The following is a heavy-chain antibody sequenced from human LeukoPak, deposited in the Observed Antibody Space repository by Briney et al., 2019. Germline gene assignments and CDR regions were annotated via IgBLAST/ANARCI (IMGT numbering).Heavy chain of an antibody. D-gene: IGHD6-19*01. CDR1: GFTFRTYW. CDR2: ISGSGGST. CDR3: AKSSSGWYPQYYFDY. J-gene: IGHJ4*02. V-gene: IGHV3-23*01. Sequence: GGSLRLSCAASGFTFRTYWMHWVRQAPGKGLEWVSAISGSGGSTYYADSVKGRFTISRDNSKNTLYLQMNSLRAEDTAVYYCAKSSSGWYPQYYFDYWGQGTLVTVSS.